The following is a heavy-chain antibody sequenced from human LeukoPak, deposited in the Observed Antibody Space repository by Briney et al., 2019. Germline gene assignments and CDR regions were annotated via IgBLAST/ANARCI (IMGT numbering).Heavy chain of an antibody. Sequence: GGSLRLSCAASGYTLNNYGIHWVRQAPGEGLEWVAFIRRDGNSENYAESVKGRFTISRDNSKNTVYLQMSSLRAEDTAVFYCARDCTLYSNYGCFDYWGQGILVTVSS. CDR1: GYTLNNYG. D-gene: IGHD4-11*01. CDR3: ARDCTLYSNYGCFDY. CDR2: IRRDGNSE. J-gene: IGHJ4*02. V-gene: IGHV3-30*02.